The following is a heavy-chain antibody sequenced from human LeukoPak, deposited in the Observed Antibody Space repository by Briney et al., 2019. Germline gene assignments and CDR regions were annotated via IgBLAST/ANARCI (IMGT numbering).Heavy chain of an antibody. Sequence: GASVKVSCKASGYTFTSYYMHWVRQAPGQGLEWMGIINPSGGSTSYAQKFQGRVTMTRDTSTSTVYMELSILRSEDTAVYYCARSLIAAAGKTRNYYYYGMDVLGQGTTVTVSS. J-gene: IGHJ6*02. CDR2: INPSGGST. CDR3: ARSLIAAAGKTRNYYYYGMDV. V-gene: IGHV1-46*01. CDR1: GYTFTSYY. D-gene: IGHD6-13*01.